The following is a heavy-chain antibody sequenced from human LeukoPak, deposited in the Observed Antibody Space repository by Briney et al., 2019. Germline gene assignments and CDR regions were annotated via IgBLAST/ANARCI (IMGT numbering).Heavy chain of an antibody. D-gene: IGHD3-22*01. J-gene: IGHJ4*02. V-gene: IGHV1-46*01. CDR1: GYTFTSNY. CDR2: INPSGGAT. Sequence: ASVKVSCKASGYTFTSNYMHWVRQAPGQGLEWVGIINPSGGATSYAQKFQGRVTMTRDTSISTAYMELSRLRSDDTAVYYCARELNPNYYDSSGGDYWGQGTLVTVSS. CDR3: ARELNPNYYDSSGGDY.